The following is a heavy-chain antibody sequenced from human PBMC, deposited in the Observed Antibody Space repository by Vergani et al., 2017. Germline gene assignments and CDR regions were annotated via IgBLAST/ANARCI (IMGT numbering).Heavy chain of an antibody. D-gene: IGHD3-10*01. CDR2: INPNSGGT. V-gene: IGHV1-2*02. CDR3: ARAGPGGSYYGSRSYYKNYYYGMDV. Sequence: QVQLVQSGAEVKKPGASVKVSCKASGYTFTGYYMHWVRQAPGQGLEWMGWINPNSGGTNHAQKLQGRVTMTRDTSISTAYMELSRLGAGDTAVYYCARAGPGGSYYGSRSYYKNYYYGMDVWGQGTTVTVSS. CDR1: GYTFTGYY. J-gene: IGHJ6*02.